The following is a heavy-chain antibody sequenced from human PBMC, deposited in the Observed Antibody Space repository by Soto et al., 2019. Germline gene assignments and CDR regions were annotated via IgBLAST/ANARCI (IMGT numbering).Heavy chain of an antibody. Sequence: SETLSLTCAVYGGSFSGYYWSWIRQPPGKGLEWIGEINHSGSTNYDPSLKSRVTISVDTSKNQFSLKLSSVTAADTAVYYCARGQSEGDYYYGMDVWGQGTTVTVSS. CDR2: INHSGST. J-gene: IGHJ6*02. CDR1: GGSFSGYY. V-gene: IGHV4-34*01. CDR3: ARGQSEGDYYYGMDV.